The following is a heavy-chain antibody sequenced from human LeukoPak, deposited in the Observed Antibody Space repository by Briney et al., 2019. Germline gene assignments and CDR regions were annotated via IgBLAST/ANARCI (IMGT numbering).Heavy chain of an antibody. Sequence: GASVKVSCKASGYTLTSYFIHWVRQAPGQGLEWMGIINPSGGSTSYAQKFQGRVTMTRDTSTSTVHMELSSLRSEDTAVYYCARDQDWNYAFDIWGQGTMVAVSS. V-gene: IGHV1-46*01. J-gene: IGHJ3*02. CDR2: INPSGGST. CDR1: GYTLTSYF. CDR3: ARDQDWNYAFDI. D-gene: IGHD1-7*01.